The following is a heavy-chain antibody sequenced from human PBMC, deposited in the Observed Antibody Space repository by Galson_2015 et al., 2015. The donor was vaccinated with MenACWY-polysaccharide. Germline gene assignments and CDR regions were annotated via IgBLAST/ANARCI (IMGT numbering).Heavy chain of an antibody. J-gene: IGHJ5*02. D-gene: IGHD3-3*01. CDR3: AKDSTDFWSVAGRFDH. Sequence: EWVSAIRSRGTNTYYADSVKGRFTISRDNSKNTLYLQMNSLRAEDTAVYYCAKDSTDFWSVAGRFDHWGQGTLVTVSS. V-gene: IGHV3-23*01. CDR2: IRSRGTNT.